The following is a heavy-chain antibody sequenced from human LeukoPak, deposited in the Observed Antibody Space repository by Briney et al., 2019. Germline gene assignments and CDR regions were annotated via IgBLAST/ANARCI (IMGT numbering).Heavy chain of an antibody. J-gene: IGHJ4*02. D-gene: IGHD6-19*01. Sequence: VXCKXSGYTFTSYYMHWVRQAPGQGLEWMGIINPSGGSTSYAQKFQGRVTMTRDTSTSTVYMELSSLRSEDTAVYYCAREEQWLVHDYWGQGTLVTVSS. V-gene: IGHV1-46*01. CDR3: AREEQWLVHDY. CDR2: INPSGGST. CDR1: GYTFTSYY.